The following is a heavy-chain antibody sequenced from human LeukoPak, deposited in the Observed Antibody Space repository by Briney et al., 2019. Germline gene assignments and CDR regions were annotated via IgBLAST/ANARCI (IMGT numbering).Heavy chain of an antibody. CDR1: GFTFSSYW. Sequence: GGSLRLSCAASGFTFSSYWMHWVRQAPGKGLVWVSRINSDRSTTNYADSVKGRFTISRDNAKNTLYLQMNSLRADDTAVYYCARSRWLDAFDYWGQGTLVTVSS. D-gene: IGHD6-19*01. CDR3: ARSRWLDAFDY. CDR2: INSDRSTT. J-gene: IGHJ4*02. V-gene: IGHV3-74*01.